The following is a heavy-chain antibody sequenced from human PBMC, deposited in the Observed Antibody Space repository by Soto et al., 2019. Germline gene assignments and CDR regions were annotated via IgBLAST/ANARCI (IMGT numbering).Heavy chain of an antibody. J-gene: IGHJ4*02. D-gene: IGHD2-21*01. Sequence: EVQLVESGGGLAKPGGSRRLSCAASGFTFENAWMNWVRQAPGKGLEWVGRIKSKIYGETTDYAAPVKGRFIISRDDSKNTLYLQMSSLNAEDTAVYYCTSGLIVVVAASRLAGYWVQGTLVTVSS. CDR2: IKSKIYGETT. V-gene: IGHV3-15*07. CDR3: TSGLIVVVAASRLAGY. CDR1: GFTFENAW.